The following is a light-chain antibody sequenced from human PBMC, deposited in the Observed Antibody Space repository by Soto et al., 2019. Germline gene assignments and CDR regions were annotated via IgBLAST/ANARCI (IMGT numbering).Light chain of an antibody. Sequence: EIVMTQSPATLSVSPGERATLSCRASQSVSSNFAWYQQRPAQAPRLLIYDVYTRATGVPIRFSGSGSGTEFTLTISSLQSEDVAVYYCQQYHDWPLTFGGGSMVEIK. CDR1: QSVSSN. CDR2: DVY. J-gene: IGKJ4*01. CDR3: QQYHDWPLT. V-gene: IGKV3D-15*01.